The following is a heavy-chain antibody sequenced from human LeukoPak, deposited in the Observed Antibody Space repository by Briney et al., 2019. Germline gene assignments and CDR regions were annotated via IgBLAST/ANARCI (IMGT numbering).Heavy chain of an antibody. CDR2: ISAYSGHT. V-gene: IGHV1-18*01. CDR1: GYTFFSYG. D-gene: IGHD3-10*01. Sequence: GASVKVSCKASGYTFFSYGITWVRQAPGQGLEWMGGISAYSGHTKYAQNLQGTVTMTTDTSTSTAYKELRSLRSDHTAVYYCAREAPSLTVVRGLMPFDYWGQGTLVTVYS. J-gene: IGHJ4*02. CDR3: AREAPSLTVVRGLMPFDY.